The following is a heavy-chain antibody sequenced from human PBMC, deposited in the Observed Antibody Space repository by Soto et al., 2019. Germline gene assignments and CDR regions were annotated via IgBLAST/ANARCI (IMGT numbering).Heavy chain of an antibody. CDR3: ARGRYGDY. CDR1: GYTFTSYG. J-gene: IGHJ4*02. D-gene: IGHD1-1*01. V-gene: IGHV1-18*01. Sequence: QVHLVQSGAEVKKPGASVKVSCKASGYTFTSYGITWVRQAPGQGLEWMGWISAHNGNPDYAQKLQGRVIVTRDTSTSTAYMELRSMISVGTAVYYCARGRYGDYWGQGALVTVSS. CDR2: ISAHNGNP.